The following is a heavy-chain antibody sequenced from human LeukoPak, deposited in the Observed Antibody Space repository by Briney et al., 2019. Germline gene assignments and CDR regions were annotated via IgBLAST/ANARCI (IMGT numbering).Heavy chain of an antibody. V-gene: IGHV3-53*05. CDR3: ARASIANDAFDI. CDR2: INSGGST. CDR1: GFTVSSNH. D-gene: IGHD6-6*01. J-gene: IGHJ3*02. Sequence: GGSLRLSCAASGFTVSSNHMTWVRQAPGKGLEWVSVINSGGSTYYADSVRGRFTISRDNSKNTLYLQMNSLRAEDTAVYYCARASIANDAFDIWGQGTMVTVSS.